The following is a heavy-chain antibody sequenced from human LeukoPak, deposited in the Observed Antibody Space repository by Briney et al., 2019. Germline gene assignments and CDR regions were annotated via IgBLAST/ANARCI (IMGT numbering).Heavy chain of an antibody. D-gene: IGHD1-1*01. V-gene: IGHV4-34*01. CDR1: GTSFSAYY. CDR2: INYSGST. J-gene: IGHJ6*03. CDR3: ARRRRGTIPGHMDV. Sequence: PSETLSLTCAVSGTSFSAYYWSWMRQSPGKGLEWIGEINYSGSTNYNPSLKSRVTISVDTSKSQFSLKLRSVTAADTAVYYCARRRRGTIPGHMDVWGKGTTVTVSS.